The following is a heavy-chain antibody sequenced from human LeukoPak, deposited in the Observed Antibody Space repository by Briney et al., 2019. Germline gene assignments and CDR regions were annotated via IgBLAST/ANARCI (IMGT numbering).Heavy chain of an antibody. CDR1: GFTFSSYG. J-gene: IGHJ1*01. D-gene: IGHD5-12*01. CDR3: ARSLSGYDPLSAF. V-gene: IGHV3-48*04. CDR2: MTATSNTF. Sequence: PGGSLRLSCEVSGFTFSSYGMTWVRQVPGKGLEWIAYMTATSNTFYYADSVKGRFTISRDNARNSLFLQMNSLTVEDTAVYYCARSLSGYDPLSAFWGQGTLVTVSS.